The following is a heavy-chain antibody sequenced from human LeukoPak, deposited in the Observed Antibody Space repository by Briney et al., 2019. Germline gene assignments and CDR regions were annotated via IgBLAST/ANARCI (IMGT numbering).Heavy chain of an antibody. Sequence: SETLPLTCTVSGGSISSYYWSWIRQHPGKGLEWIGYIYYSGSTYYNPSLKSRVTISVDTSKNQFSLKLSSVTAADTAVYYCAGGKAVATNAYYYYYYMDVWGKGTTVTVSS. D-gene: IGHD5-12*01. J-gene: IGHJ6*03. CDR3: AGGKAVATNAYYYYYYMDV. CDR2: IYYSGST. V-gene: IGHV4-59*06. CDR1: GGSISSYY.